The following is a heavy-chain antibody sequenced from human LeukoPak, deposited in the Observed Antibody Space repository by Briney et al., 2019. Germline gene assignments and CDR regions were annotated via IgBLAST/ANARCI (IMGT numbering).Heavy chain of an antibody. V-gene: IGHV4-4*07. CDR2: IYGSGIT. D-gene: IGHD3-22*01. CDR3: ARLKFYDSTGYSPVYYMDV. CDR1: GGSIISNY. Sequence: SETLSLTCTVSGGSIISNYWSWIRQSAGTGLEWIGRIYGSGITDYNPSLKSRVTMSLDTSRKQFSLRLTSVTAADTAVYYCARLKFYDSTGYSPVYYMDVWGKGTTVSVFS. J-gene: IGHJ6*03.